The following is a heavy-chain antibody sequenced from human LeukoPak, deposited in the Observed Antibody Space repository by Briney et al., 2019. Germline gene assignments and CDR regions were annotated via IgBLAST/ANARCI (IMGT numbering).Heavy chain of an antibody. D-gene: IGHD6-13*01. CDR3: ALDSSGWSDDSFDI. V-gene: IGHV4-59*01. CDR2: IYYSGST. Sequence: PSETLSLTCTVSGASISFYYWSWIRQPPGKGLEWFGYIYYSGSTKYNPSLKSRVTMSIDTSKNQFSLNLKSVTAADTAVYYCALDSSGWSDDSFDIWGHGTMVTVSS. CDR1: GASISFYY. J-gene: IGHJ3*02.